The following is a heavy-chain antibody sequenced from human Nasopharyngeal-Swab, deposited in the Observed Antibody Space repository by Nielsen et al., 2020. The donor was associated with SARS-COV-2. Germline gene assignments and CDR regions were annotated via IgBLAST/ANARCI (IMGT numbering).Heavy chain of an antibody. CDR2: FYYTGDT. J-gene: IGHJ3*02. D-gene: IGHD3-3*01. V-gene: IGHV4-59*08. Sequence: SETLSLTCTLSGASITSQYWSWVRQPPGKGLEWLGYFYYTGDTNYSPSLKSRVSISVDTSKKQFSLKLSSVTAADTAIYYCARHAHFGDAFDIWGRGTMVTFS. CDR1: GASITSQY. CDR3: ARHAHFGDAFDI.